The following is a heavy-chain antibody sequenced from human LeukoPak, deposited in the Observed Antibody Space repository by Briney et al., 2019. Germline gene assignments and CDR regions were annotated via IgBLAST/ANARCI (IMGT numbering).Heavy chain of an antibody. CDR2: ISSSGDET. D-gene: IGHD3-16*01. Sequence: GGSLRLSCAASGFSFTTSGMSWVRQAPGKGLEWVSGISSSGDETHYADSVGGRFTISRDNSQDTLYLEVKSLRVEDTAVYFCAKPLYAVRGKNFFDYWGQGTLVTVS. V-gene: IGHV3-23*01. J-gene: IGHJ4*02. CDR3: AKPLYAVRGKNFFDY. CDR1: GFSFTTSG.